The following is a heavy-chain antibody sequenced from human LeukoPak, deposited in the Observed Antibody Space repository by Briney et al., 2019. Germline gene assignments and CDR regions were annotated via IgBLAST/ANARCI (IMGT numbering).Heavy chain of an antibody. J-gene: IGHJ4*02. V-gene: IGHV3-23*01. CDR3: AKGRLAPDY. D-gene: IGHD3-3*02. CDR2: ISGRGDKK. CDR1: GFTFSSYG. Sequence: PGGSLRLSCAASGFTFSSYGIHWVRQAPGKGLEWVSGISGRGDKKYYADSVKGRFAISRDNSKNTVYLQMNSLRGEDTAVYYCAKGRLAPDYWGQGTLVTVSS.